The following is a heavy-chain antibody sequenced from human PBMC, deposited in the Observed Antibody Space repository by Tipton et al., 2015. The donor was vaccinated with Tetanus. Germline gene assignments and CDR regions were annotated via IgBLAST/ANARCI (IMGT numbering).Heavy chain of an antibody. CDR3: ARDDEVVTRGLFDY. J-gene: IGHJ4*02. V-gene: IGHV3-11*06. CDR1: GGSFSGYY. CDR2: ISSSSSYI. D-gene: IGHD2-21*02. Sequence: LSLTCAVYGGSFSGYYWSWIRQPPGKGLEWVSSISSSSSYIYYADSVKGRFTISRDNAKNSLYLQMNSLRAEDTAVYYCARDDEVVTRGLFDYWGQGTLVTVSS.